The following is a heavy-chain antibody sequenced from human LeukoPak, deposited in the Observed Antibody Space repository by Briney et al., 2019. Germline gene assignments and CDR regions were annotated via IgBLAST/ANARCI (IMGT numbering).Heavy chain of an antibody. D-gene: IGHD3-3*01. CDR1: GGSISSSSYY. CDR2: IYYSGST. Sequence: SETLSLTCTVSGGSISSSSYYWGWIRQPPGKGLEWIGSIYYSGSTYYNPSLKSRVTISVDTSKNQFSLKLSSVTAADTAVYYCARHLPIFGYHFDYWGQGTLVTVSS. V-gene: IGHV4-39*01. J-gene: IGHJ4*02. CDR3: ARHLPIFGYHFDY.